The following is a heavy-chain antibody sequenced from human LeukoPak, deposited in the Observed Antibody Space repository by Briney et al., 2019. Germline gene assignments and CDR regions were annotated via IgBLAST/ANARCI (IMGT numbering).Heavy chain of an antibody. V-gene: IGHV3-7*03. Sequence: PGGPLDLSCLPSELTVRNNWISWVRQAPGKDLNWLPNIREERGQEYYVDSVKGRFTISKNGAKNSLYLQMNTLRVEDTAMYYCASLDTAKQPLANHWGQGTLVTVSS. CDR3: ASLDTAKQPLANH. CDR1: ELTVRNNW. J-gene: IGHJ5*02. D-gene: IGHD5-18*01. CDR2: IREERGQE.